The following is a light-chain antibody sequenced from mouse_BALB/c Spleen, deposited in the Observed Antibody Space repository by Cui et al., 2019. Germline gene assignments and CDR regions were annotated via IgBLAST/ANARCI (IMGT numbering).Light chain of an antibody. V-gene: IGKV8-19*01. Sequence: DIVMTQSPSSLTVTAGEKVTMSCTSSQSLLNSGNQKNYLTWYQQKPGQPPKLLIYWASTRESGVPDRFTGSGSGTDFTLTISSVQAEDLAVYYCQNDYSYPFTFGSGTKLEIK. CDR3: QNDYSYPFT. CDR1: QSLLNSGNQKNY. CDR2: WAS. J-gene: IGKJ4*01.